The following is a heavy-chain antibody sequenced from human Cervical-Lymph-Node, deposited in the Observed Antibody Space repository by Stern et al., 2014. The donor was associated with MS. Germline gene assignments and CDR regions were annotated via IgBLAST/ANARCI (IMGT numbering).Heavy chain of an antibody. CDR2: ISWDDDK. CDR3: ARGNSTGYYRDWFDP. D-gene: IGHD6-19*01. J-gene: IGHJ5*02. CDR1: GFSLSASGVS. Sequence: QVTLRESGPTLVKPTQTLTLTCTFSGFSLSASGVSVGWIRQPPGKALEXLSLISWDDDKRYSTSLKSRLTISKDTSKNQVVLTMTNMDPVDTATFYCARGNSTGYYRDWFDPWGQGTLVTVSS. V-gene: IGHV2-5*02.